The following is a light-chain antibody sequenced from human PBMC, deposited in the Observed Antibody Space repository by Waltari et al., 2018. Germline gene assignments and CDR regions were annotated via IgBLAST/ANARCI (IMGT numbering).Light chain of an antibody. CDR2: DAS. CDR3: QQRNDWPLT. J-gene: IGKJ4*01. Sequence: EIVLTQYPATLSLSPGESATLSCRASQSASKYVAWYQKRHGQAPRLLIYDASNRATGVPDRFDAFGSGTDFTLTISRLGPEDSAVYYCQQRNDWPLTFGGGTRVEIK. CDR1: QSASKY. V-gene: IGKV3-11*01.